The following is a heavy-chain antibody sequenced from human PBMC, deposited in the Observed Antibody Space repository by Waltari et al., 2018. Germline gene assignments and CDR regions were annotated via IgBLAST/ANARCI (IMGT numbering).Heavy chain of an antibody. Sequence: VQLQQWGAGLLRPSATLSLTCAVYGGSFSGYYWSWIRQPPGTGLEWIGEINHSGSTNYNPSLKSRVTISVDTSKNQFSLKLSSVTAADTAVYYCARPTGYSSGWHEAYYSWFDPWGQGTLVTVSS. J-gene: IGHJ5*02. CDR2: INHSGST. V-gene: IGHV4-34*01. D-gene: IGHD6-19*01. CDR1: GGSFSGYY. CDR3: ARPTGYSSGWHEAYYSWFDP.